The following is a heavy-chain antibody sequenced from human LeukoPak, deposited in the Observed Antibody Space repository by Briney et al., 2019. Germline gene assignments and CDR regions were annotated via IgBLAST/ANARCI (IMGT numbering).Heavy chain of an antibody. CDR2: ISESGGTI. V-gene: IGHV3-48*03. CDR3: ASGNYHISH. D-gene: IGHD3-9*01. Sequence: PGGSLRLSCATSGFSFSSYEMNWVRQAPGKGLEWISYISESGGTIYYADSVEGRFTISRDNAKNSLYLQMNSLRAEDTAVYYCASGNYHISHWGQGTLVAVSS. CDR1: GFSFSSYE. J-gene: IGHJ4*02.